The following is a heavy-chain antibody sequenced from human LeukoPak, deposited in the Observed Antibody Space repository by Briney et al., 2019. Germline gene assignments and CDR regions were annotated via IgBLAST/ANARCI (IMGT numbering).Heavy chain of an antibody. V-gene: IGHV3-21*01. CDR2: ISSNGAYI. J-gene: IGHJ4*02. CDR3: AREARYCSSSSCDYFDY. CDR1: GFTFSAYT. D-gene: IGHD2-15*01. Sequence: PGGSLRLSCAASGFTFSAYTINWVRQAPGKGLEWVSSISSNGAYIYYADSLRGRVTISRDNAKNSLYLQMNSLRAEDTAVYYCAREARYCSSSSCDYFDYWGQGTLVTVSS.